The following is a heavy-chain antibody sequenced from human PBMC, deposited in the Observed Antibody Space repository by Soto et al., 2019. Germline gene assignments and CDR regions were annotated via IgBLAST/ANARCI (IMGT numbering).Heavy chain of an antibody. J-gene: IGHJ6*02. Sequence: EVQLVESGGGLVQPGGSLRLSCVASGFTSSDYWIHWVRQAPGKGLVWVSRIKFDGSFTSHADSVKGRFTISRDNARNTVHLQMDSLRAEDTGVYYCARGLRNYYGVDVWGQGTTVTVSS. CDR3: ARGLRNYYGVDV. CDR1: GFTSSDYW. V-gene: IGHV3-74*01. D-gene: IGHD4-17*01. CDR2: IKFDGSFT.